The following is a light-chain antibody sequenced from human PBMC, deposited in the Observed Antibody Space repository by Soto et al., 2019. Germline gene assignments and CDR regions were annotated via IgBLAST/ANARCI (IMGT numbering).Light chain of an antibody. CDR1: SSNIGAGYD. CDR3: QSYDSSLSGSRV. Sequence: QSVLTQPPSVSGAPGQRVTISCTGSSSNIGAGYDVHWYQQLPGTAPKLLIYGNCNRPSGVPDRFSGSKSGTSASLAITGLHAEDQADYYGQSYDSSLSGSRVFGGGTKLTVL. CDR2: GNC. J-gene: IGLJ2*01. V-gene: IGLV1-40*01.